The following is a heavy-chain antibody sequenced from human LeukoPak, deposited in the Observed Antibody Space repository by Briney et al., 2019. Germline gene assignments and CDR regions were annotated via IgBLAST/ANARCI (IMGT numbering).Heavy chain of an antibody. Sequence: GASVKVSCKASGGTLSSYAISWVRQAPGQGLEWMGRIIPIFGTANYAQKFQGRVTITADKSTSTAYMELSSLRSEDTAVYYCARDSSSSPYYYYYYYMDVWGKGTTVTVSS. D-gene: IGHD6-6*01. CDR2: IIPIFGTA. J-gene: IGHJ6*03. V-gene: IGHV1-69*06. CDR3: ARDSSSSPYYYYYYYMDV. CDR1: GGTLSSYA.